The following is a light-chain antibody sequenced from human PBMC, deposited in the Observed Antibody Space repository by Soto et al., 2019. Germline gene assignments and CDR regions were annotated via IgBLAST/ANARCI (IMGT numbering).Light chain of an antibody. CDR2: DAS. J-gene: IGKJ2*01. Sequence: EIVLTQSPGTLSLSPGERATLSCRASQSVSSSYLAWYQQKPGQAPRLLIYDASSRASGIADRFSGSGSGTYLPLTISRLEPEDFAVYYCQQYGSSLYTFGQGTKLEIK. V-gene: IGKV3-20*01. CDR1: QSVSSSY. CDR3: QQYGSSLYT.